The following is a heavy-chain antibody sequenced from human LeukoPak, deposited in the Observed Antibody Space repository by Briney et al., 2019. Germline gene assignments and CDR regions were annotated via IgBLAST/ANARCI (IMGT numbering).Heavy chain of an antibody. CDR3: ARNVRYYYDSRSNRVGYLDY. V-gene: IGHV3-21*01. J-gene: IGHJ4*02. Sequence: GGSLRLSCAASGFTFSSYSMNWVRQAPGKGLEWVSSISSSSSYIYYADSVKGRFTISRDNAKNSLYLQMNSLRAEDTAVYYCARNVRYYYDSRSNRVGYLDYWGQGTLVTVSS. CDR2: ISSSSSYI. CDR1: GFTFSSYS. D-gene: IGHD3-22*01.